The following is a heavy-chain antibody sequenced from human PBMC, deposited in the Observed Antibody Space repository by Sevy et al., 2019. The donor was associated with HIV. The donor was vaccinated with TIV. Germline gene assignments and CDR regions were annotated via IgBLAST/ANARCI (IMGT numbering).Heavy chain of an antibody. CDR1: GFTFSSYS. D-gene: IGHD2-8*01. V-gene: IGHV3-21*01. J-gene: IGHJ4*02. Sequence: GGSLRLSCAASGFTFSSYSMNWVRQAPGKGLEWVSSISSSSSYIYYADSVKGPFTISRDNAKNSLYLQMTSLRAEDTAVYYCARVPNGGEYYFDYWGQGTLVTVSS. CDR2: ISSSSSYI. CDR3: ARVPNGGEYYFDY.